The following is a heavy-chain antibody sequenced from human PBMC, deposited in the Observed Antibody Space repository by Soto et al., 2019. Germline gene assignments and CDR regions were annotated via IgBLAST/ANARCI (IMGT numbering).Heavy chain of an antibody. J-gene: IGHJ6*03. CDR3: AKEPSYCSSTSCYNYMDV. CDR1: GFTFSSYA. Sequence: GGSLRLSCAASGFTFSSYAMSWVRQAPGKGLEWVSAISGSGGSTYYADSVKGRFTISRDNSKNTLYLQMNSLRAEDTAVYYCAKEPSYCSSTSCYNYMDVWGKGTTVTVSS. CDR2: ISGSGGST. D-gene: IGHD2-2*02. V-gene: IGHV3-23*01.